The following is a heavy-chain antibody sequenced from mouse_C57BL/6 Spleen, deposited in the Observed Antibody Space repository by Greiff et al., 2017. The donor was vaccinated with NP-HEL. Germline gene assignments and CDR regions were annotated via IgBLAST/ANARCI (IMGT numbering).Heavy chain of an antibody. CDR1: GFTFSSYA. CDR2: ISDGGSYT. CDR3: ARGDGYYLAWFAY. D-gene: IGHD2-3*01. J-gene: IGHJ3*01. Sequence: EVKVEESGGGLVKPGGSLKLSCAASGFTFSSYAMSWVRQTPEKRLEWVATISDGGSYTYYPDNVQGRFTISRDNAKNNLYLQMSHLNSEDTAMYYGARGDGYYLAWFAYWGQVTLVTVSA. V-gene: IGHV5-4*03.